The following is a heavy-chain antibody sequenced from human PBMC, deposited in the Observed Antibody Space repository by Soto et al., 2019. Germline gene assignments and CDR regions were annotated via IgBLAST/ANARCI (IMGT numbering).Heavy chain of an antibody. D-gene: IGHD6-19*01. CDR3: ARSGWSRHSSV. CDR2: IYHSGST. J-gene: IGHJ4*02. V-gene: IGHV4-4*02. CDR1: SGSISSSNW. Sequence: SETLSLTCAVSSGSISSSNWWSWVRQPPGKGLEWIGEIYHSGSTNYNPSLKSRVTISVDKSKNQFSLKLSSVTAADTAVYYCARSGWSRHSSVWGQGALVTVS.